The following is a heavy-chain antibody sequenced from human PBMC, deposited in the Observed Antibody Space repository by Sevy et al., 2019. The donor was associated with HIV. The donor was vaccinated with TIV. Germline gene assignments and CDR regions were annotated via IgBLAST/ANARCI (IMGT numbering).Heavy chain of an antibody. Sequence: GGSLRLSCAASGFTFSSYAMSWVRQAPGKGLEWVSAISGSGGSTYYADSVKGRFTISRDNSKNTLYLQMNSLRAEDTAVYYCAKWSLGLADRIAARHAFDIWGQGTMVTVSS. J-gene: IGHJ3*02. CDR2: ISGSGGST. D-gene: IGHD6-6*01. CDR1: GFTFSSYA. V-gene: IGHV3-23*01. CDR3: AKWSLGLADRIAARHAFDI.